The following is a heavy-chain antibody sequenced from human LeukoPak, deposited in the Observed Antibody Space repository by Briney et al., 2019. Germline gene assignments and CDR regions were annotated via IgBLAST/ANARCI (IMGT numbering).Heavy chain of an antibody. J-gene: IGHJ4*02. CDR1: GFTFRKYW. D-gene: IGHD1-1*01. CDR3: ATHSEYKSDI. V-gene: IGHV3-7*01. CDR2: IKEDGSRE. Sequence: GGSLRLSCGASGFTFRKYWMSWVRQAPGKGLEWVANIKEDGSREYYVDSVKGRFTISRDNAKNSLYLQMDNLSAQDTAFYYCATHSEYKSDIWGKGTLVTVSS.